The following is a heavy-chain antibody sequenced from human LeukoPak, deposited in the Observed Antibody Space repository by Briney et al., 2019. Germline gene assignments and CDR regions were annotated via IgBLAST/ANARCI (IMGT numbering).Heavy chain of an antibody. CDR2: IKQDGSEK. CDR1: GFTFSSYG. CDR3: ARLDRMIRGVTDY. J-gene: IGHJ4*02. V-gene: IGHV3-7*01. Sequence: GGSLRLSCAASGFTFSSYGMHWVRQAPGKGLEWVATIKQDGSEKYYVNSVKGRFTISRDNAKNSLYLQMDSLRAEDTAVYYCARLDRMIRGVTDYWGQGTLVTVSS. D-gene: IGHD3-10*01.